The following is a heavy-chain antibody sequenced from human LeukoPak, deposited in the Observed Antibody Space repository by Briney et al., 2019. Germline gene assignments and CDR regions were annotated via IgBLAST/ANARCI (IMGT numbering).Heavy chain of an antibody. V-gene: IGHV4-34*01. Sequence: PSETLSLTCAVYGGSFSGYYWSWIRQPPGKGLEWIGEINHSGSTNYNPSLKSRVTISVDTSKNQFSLKLSSVTAADTAVYYCASTAPENYGDYVLFDYWGQGTLVTVSS. CDR1: GGSFSGYY. CDR2: INHSGST. CDR3: ASTAPENYGDYVLFDY. D-gene: IGHD4-17*01. J-gene: IGHJ4*02.